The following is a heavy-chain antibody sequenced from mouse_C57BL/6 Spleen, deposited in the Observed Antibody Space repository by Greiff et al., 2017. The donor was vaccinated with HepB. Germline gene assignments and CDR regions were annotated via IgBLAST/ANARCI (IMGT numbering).Heavy chain of an antibody. D-gene: IGHD1-1*01. V-gene: IGHV1-69*01. CDR2: IDPSDSYT. Sequence: VQLQQPGAELVMPGASVKLSCKASGYTFTSYWMHWVKQRPGQGLEWIGEIDPSDSYTNYNQKFKGKSTLTVDKSSSTAYMQLSSLTSEDSAVYYCARREITTDYAMDYWGQGTSVTVSS. CDR1: GYTFTSYW. CDR3: ARREITTDYAMDY. J-gene: IGHJ4*01.